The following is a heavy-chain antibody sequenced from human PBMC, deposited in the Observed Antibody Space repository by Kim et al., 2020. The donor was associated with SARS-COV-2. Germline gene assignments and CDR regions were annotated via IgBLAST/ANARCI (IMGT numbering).Heavy chain of an antibody. J-gene: IGHJ5*01. CDR1: GFTFSDHY. D-gene: IGHD4-17*01. Sequence: GGSLRLSCAASGFTFSDHYMTWIRQAPGKGLEWMSYICYSGTNTYYADSVEGRFTISRDNARNTLYLEMNSLRVEDTAQYYCARDVSDGDGNRWLDSWGQGTLGTVSS. V-gene: IGHV3-11*01. CDR2: ICYSGTNT. CDR3: ARDVSDGDGNRWLDS.